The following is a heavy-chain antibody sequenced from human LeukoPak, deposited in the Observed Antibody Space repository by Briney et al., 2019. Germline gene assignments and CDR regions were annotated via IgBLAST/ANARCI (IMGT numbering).Heavy chain of an antibody. CDR2: INHSGST. CDR1: GGSFSGYY. D-gene: IGHD3-10*01. J-gene: IGHJ5*02. V-gene: IGHV4-34*01. CDR3: ARGPLLLWFGELLYPGDWFDP. Sequence: SETLSLTCAVYGGSFSGYYWSWIRQPPGKGLEWIGEINHSGSTNYNPPLKSRVTISVDTSKNQFSLKLSSVTAADTAVYYCARGPLLLWFGELLYPGDWFDPWGQGTLVTVSS.